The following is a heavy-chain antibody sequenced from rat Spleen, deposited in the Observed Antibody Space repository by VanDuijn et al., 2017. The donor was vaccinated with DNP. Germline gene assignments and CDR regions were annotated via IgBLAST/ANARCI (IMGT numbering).Heavy chain of an antibody. CDR2: IKYDGTST. CDR3: TRHGGHY. CDR1: GFTFSDYN. V-gene: IGHV5-7*01. Sequence: EVQLVESGGGLVQPGRSLNLSCAAAGFTFSDYNLAWARQAPKTGLEWVATIKYDGTSTYSRDSGKGRFTNSRDNARSALYLQMDSLRSEDTATYYCTRHGGHYWGQGVIVTVSS. J-gene: IGHJ2*01.